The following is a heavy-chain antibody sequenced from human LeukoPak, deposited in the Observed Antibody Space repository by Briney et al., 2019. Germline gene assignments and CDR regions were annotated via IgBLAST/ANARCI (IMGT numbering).Heavy chain of an antibody. CDR3: CMGMATGFGFDY. D-gene: IGHD5-24*01. CDR2: ISSSGSAI. V-gene: IGHV3-11*01. J-gene: IGHJ4*02. Sequence: GGSLRLSCAASGFTFSDHYMSWIRQAPGKGLEWVSYISSSGSAIYYADSVKGRFTISRDNAKNSLYLQMNSLRAEDTAVYYCCMGMATGFGFDYWGQGTLVTVSS. CDR1: GFTFSDHY.